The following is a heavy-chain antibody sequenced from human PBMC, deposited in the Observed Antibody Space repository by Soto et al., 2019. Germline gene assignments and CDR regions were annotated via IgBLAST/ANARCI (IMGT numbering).Heavy chain of an antibody. D-gene: IGHD3-10*01. CDR3: ARHFGSGNYLKVLDH. V-gene: IGHV4-39*01. Sequence: QVQLQESGPGLVSPSETLSLTCTVSGASISSGNYYWGWIRQPPGKNLEWIGSIYYTGSTYFNPSLKSRVTVSLDTPNSRFSQKLTSVNSADTAGDYCARHFGSGNYLKVLDHWGQGALVTVSS. CDR2: IYYTGST. J-gene: IGHJ4*02. CDR1: GASISSGNYY.